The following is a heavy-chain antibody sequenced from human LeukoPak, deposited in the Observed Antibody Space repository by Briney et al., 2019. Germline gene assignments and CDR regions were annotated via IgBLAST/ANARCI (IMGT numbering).Heavy chain of an antibody. CDR2: VSGSGSSA. CDR1: GFTFSTYA. V-gene: IGHV3-23*01. J-gene: IGHJ4*02. Sequence: GGSLRLSCAASGFTFSTYAMSWVRRAPGKGLEWVSTVSGSGSSAYYADSVKGRFTISRDNSKNTLYLQMNSLRAEDTAVYYCAKPPDYWGQGTLVTVSS. CDR3: AKPPDY.